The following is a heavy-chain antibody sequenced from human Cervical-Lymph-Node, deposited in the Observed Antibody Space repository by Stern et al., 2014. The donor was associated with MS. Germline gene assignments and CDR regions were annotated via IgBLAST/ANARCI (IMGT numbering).Heavy chain of an antibody. CDR3: ANAAALSCRSPSCYKAFEY. V-gene: IGHV3-30*18. J-gene: IGHJ4*02. Sequence: VQLAETGGGVAQPGRSLRLSCAASGFTFSLSGMHWVRQAPGKGLDWVADISYDGSDKYYRNTVNCRFAISRDNSKNTVYLQMNSLRAEDTAVYYCANAAALSCRSPSCYKAFEYWGQGILVTVSS. D-gene: IGHD2-2*02. CDR2: ISYDGSDK. CDR1: GFTFSLSG.